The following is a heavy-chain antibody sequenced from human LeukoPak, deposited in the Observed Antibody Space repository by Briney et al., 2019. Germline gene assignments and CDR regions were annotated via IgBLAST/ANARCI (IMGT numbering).Heavy chain of an antibody. D-gene: IGHD5-12*01. CDR2: MYYSGST. CDR1: GGSISSGGYY. CDR3: ARGVAGYGPYDY. Sequence: SQTLSLTCTVSGGSISSGGYYWSWIRQPPGKGLEWIGYMYYSGSTNYNPSLKSRVTTSLDTPKNQFSLRLNSVTAADTAVYYCARGVAGYGPYDYWGQGTLVTVSS. V-gene: IGHV4-61*08. J-gene: IGHJ4*02.